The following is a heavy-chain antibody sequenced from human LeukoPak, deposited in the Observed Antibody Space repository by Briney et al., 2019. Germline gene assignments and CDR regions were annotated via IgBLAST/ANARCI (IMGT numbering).Heavy chain of an antibody. Sequence: GASVKVSCKASGGTFSSYAISWVRQAPGQGLEWMGWMNPNSGNTGYAQKFQGRVTMTRNTSISTAYMELSSLRSEDTAVYYCARVSGGNSGWDWGQGTLVTVSS. CDR3: ARVSGGNSGWD. J-gene: IGHJ4*02. D-gene: IGHD2-15*01. CDR1: GGTFSSYA. CDR2: MNPNSGNT. V-gene: IGHV1-8*02.